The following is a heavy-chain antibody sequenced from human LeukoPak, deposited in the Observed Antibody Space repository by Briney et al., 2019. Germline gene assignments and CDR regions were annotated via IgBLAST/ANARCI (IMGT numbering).Heavy chain of an antibody. Sequence: GGSLSFSCAASGFTFSSFGRSWVRQAPGKGLEGVSVISGSGDKIYYADSYGDSVKGRFTISRDNSKNTLYLQMNSLRVEDTAVYYCAKARLPHCGTDCLEYWRRGTLVTVSS. CDR1: GFTFSSFG. D-gene: IGHD2-21*02. CDR3: AKARLPHCGTDCLEY. V-gene: IGHV3-23*01. J-gene: IGHJ4*02. CDR2: ISGSGDKI.